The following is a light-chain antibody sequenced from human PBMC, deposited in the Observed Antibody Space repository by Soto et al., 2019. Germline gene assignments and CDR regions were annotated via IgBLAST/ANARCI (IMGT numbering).Light chain of an antibody. CDR3: QQYGSSPIT. J-gene: IGKJ5*01. V-gene: IGKV3-20*01. Sequence: EIVLTQSPGTLSLSPGERATLSCRASQSVSSNYLAWYQQKPVQAPRALIYVASSRSTGIPDRFSGSGSGTDFTLTFSRLEPEDFAVYYCQQYGSSPITFGQGTRLVIK. CDR2: VAS. CDR1: QSVSSNY.